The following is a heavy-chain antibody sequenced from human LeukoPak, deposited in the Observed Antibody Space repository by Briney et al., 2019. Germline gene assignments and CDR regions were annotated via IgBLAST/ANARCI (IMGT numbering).Heavy chain of an antibody. Sequence: PGGSLRLSCAASGFTFSSYAMHWVRQAPGKGLEWVANIKQDGSEKYYVDSVKGRFTISRDNAKNSLYLQMNSLRAEDTAVYYCVRGADTGYSSDSWGQGTLVTVSS. CDR2: IKQDGSEK. CDR1: GFTFSSYA. V-gene: IGHV3-7*01. D-gene: IGHD3-9*01. J-gene: IGHJ4*02. CDR3: VRGADTGYSSDS.